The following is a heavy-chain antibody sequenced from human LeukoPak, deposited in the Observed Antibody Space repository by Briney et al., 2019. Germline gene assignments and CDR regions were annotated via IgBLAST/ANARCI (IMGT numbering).Heavy chain of an antibody. CDR2: ISYDGSIK. J-gene: IGHJ4*02. Sequence: PVRSLRLACAASGFTFSTYAMHWVRQAPGRGLEWVTVISYDGSIKYYADSVKGRFTISRDNSKNTVYLQMHSLRDEDTAVYYCEKGGEMATIEESDYWGQGTLVTVSS. V-gene: IGHV3-30*18. CDR3: EKGGEMATIEESDY. D-gene: IGHD5-24*01. CDR1: GFTFSTYA.